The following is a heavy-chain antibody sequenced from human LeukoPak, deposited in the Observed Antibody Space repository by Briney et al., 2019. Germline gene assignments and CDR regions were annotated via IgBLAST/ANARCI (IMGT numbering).Heavy chain of an antibody. Sequence: PSETLSLTCTVSGGSISTSNYYWGWIRQPPGKGLEWIGNIFYSGSTYYSPSLKSRVTISVDTSKNQFSLKLSSVTAADTAVYYCARTRLGVRGVIDYWGQGTLVTVSS. V-gene: IGHV4-39*07. D-gene: IGHD3-10*01. CDR2: IFYSGST. CDR1: GGSISTSNYY. J-gene: IGHJ4*02. CDR3: ARTRLGVRGVIDY.